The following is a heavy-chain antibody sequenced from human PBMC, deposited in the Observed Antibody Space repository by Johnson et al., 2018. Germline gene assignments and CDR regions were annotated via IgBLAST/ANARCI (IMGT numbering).Heavy chain of an antibody. CDR3: AKDWVDQDYVISNWFDP. CDR1: GFNFRDYV. CDR2: IDARGVSA. D-gene: IGHD4-17*01. J-gene: IGHJ5*02. Sequence: VQLVESGGGLVQPGRSLSLSCAAPGFNFRDYVMNLIRQAPGKGLEWVSSIDARGVSAYHADSVKGRFGISRDNSRNTLFLQLKSLRADDPAVYYCAKDWVDQDYVISNWFDPWGQGTLVTVSS. V-gene: IGHV3-23*04.